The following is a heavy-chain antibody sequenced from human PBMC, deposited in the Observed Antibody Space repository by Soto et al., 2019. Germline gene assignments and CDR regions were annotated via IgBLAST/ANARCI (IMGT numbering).Heavy chain of an antibody. CDR2: INHSGST. CDR3: AREKRAAAGQTIYTWLDP. V-gene: IGHV4-34*01. Sequence: WETLSLTCAVYGGSFSGYYWSWIRQPPGKGLEWIGEINHSGSTNYNPSLKSRVTISVDTSKNQFSLKLSSVTAADTAVYYCAREKRAAAGQTIYTWLDPRGQGTLVTVSS. J-gene: IGHJ5*02. D-gene: IGHD6-13*01. CDR1: GGSFSGYY.